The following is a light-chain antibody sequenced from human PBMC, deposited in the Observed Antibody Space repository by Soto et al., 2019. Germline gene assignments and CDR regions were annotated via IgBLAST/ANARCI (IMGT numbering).Light chain of an antibody. CDR3: QQYNDWPPGYT. CDR1: QTISSW. Sequence: DIQMTQSPSTLSGSVGDRVTITCRASQTISSWLAWYQQKPGKAPKLLIYKASTLKGGVPSRFSGSGSGTEFTLTISGLQSEDFAVYYCQQYNDWPPGYTFGQGTKIEI. J-gene: IGKJ2*01. CDR2: KAS. V-gene: IGKV1-5*03.